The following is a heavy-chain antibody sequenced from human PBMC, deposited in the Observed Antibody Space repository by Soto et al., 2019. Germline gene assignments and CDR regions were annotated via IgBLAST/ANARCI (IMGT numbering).Heavy chain of an antibody. CDR2: ISYDGSNK. D-gene: IGHD3-10*01. V-gene: IGHV3-30*18. CDR3: AKETPYYYGSGSEDWFDP. Sequence: PGGSLRLSCAASGFTFSSYGMRWVRQAPGKGLEWVAVISYDGSNKYYADSVKGRFTISRDNSKNTLYLQMNSLRAEDTAVYYCAKETPYYYGSGSEDWFDPWGQGTLVTVSS. CDR1: GFTFSSYG. J-gene: IGHJ5*02.